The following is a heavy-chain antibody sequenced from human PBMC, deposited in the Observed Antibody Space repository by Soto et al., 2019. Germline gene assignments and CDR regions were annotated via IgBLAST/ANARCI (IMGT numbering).Heavy chain of an antibody. J-gene: IGHJ4*02. D-gene: IGHD6-19*01. Sequence: QVQLLVSGGGLVKAGGSLRLSCATSGFILEDSYMTWVRQAPGKGLEWVAYNSGRGGHEQFADSGKGRFTWSRDSATSAIYLQMTGLKVEDTGMYFCARERTSGISSGWYSDFWGQGSLVTVSS. V-gene: IGHV3-11*01. CDR1: GFILEDSY. CDR2: NSGRGGHE. CDR3: ARERTSGISSGWYSDF.